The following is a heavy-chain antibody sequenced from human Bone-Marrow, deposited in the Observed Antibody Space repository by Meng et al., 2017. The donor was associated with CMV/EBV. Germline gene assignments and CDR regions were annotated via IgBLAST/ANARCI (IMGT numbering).Heavy chain of an antibody. CDR2: ISAYNGNT. V-gene: IGHV1-18*01. J-gene: IGHJ4*02. CDR3: ARDLFVIVVVPAAPFDY. Sequence: QVQLVQSGAEVEEPGASVKVSCKASGYTFTSYGISWVRQAPGQRLEWMGWISAYNGNTNYAQKLQGRVTMTTDTSTSTAYMELRSLRSDDTAVYYCARDLFVIVVVPAAPFDYWGQGTLVTVSS. CDR1: GYTFTSYG. D-gene: IGHD2-2*01.